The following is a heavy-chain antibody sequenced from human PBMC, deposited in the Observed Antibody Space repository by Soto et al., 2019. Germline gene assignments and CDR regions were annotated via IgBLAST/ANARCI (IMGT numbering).Heavy chain of an antibody. CDR1: GFTFSSHA. CDR2: ITGSGDST. V-gene: IGHV3-23*01. D-gene: IGHD3-9*01. CDR3: SQEHRFSDRLYDQLFDY. J-gene: IGHJ4*01. Sequence: GSLRLSCAVSGFTFSSHAMSWVRQAPGKGLECVSSITGSGDSTYYADSVKGRFTISRDKSKSTLYLQMNSLREEDTAVYNCSQEHRFSDRLYDQLFDYWGQGNEVTGSS.